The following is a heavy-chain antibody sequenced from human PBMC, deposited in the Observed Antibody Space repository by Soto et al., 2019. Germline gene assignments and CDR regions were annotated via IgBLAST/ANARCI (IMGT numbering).Heavy chain of an antibody. CDR1: GGTFSSYT. V-gene: IGHV1-69*13. J-gene: IGHJ4*02. D-gene: IGHD6-19*01. CDR3: AREASENRGWYVY. Sequence: EASVKVSCKASGGTFSSYTINWVRQAPGQGLEWMGGIIPIFGTANYVQKFQGRVTITADESTSTAYMELNNLRSEDTAVYYCAREASENRGWYVYWGQGTLVTVSS. CDR2: IIPIFGTA.